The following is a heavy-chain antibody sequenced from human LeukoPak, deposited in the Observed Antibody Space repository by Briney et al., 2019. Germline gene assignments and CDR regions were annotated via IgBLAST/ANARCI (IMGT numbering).Heavy chain of an antibody. V-gene: IGHV3-30*02. CDR3: ANEPAPLRQDFDY. CDR1: GFTFSSYG. CDR2: IRYDGSNK. J-gene: IGHJ4*02. Sequence: GGSLRLSCAASGFTFSSYGMHWVRQAPGKGLEWVAFIRYDGSNKYYADSVKGLFTISRDNSKNTLYLQMNSLRAEDTAVYYCANEPAPLRQDFDYWGQGTLVTVSS.